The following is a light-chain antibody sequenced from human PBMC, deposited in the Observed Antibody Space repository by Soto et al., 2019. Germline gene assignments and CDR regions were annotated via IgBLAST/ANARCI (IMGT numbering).Light chain of an antibody. CDR1: QSVSNNY. CDR3: QQYGSSGT. Sequence: EIVLTQSPGTLSLSPGEIATLSCRASQSVSNNYLAWYQQKPGQAPRLLIYGASNRATGIPDRFSGSGSGTDFTLTISRLEPEDFAVYYCQQYGSSGTFGQGTKVDTK. V-gene: IGKV3-20*01. J-gene: IGKJ1*01. CDR2: GAS.